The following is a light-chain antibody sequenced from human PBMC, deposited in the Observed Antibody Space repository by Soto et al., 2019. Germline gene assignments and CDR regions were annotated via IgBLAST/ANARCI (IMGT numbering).Light chain of an antibody. CDR1: QGLRND. V-gene: IGKV1-17*01. J-gene: IGKJ1*01. CDR2: AAS. Sequence: DIQLSQSPSSLSASVGYRVTITCGASQGLRNDLGWSQHNPAKAPKRLIYAASSLQSGAPSRFSGSGSGTEFTLTISSLQPEDFATYYCQQHNRSPPTFGQGTKVDVK. CDR3: QQHNRSPPT.